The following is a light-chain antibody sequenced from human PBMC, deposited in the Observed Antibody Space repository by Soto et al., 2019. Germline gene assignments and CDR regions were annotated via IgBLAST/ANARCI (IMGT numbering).Light chain of an antibody. Sequence: EIGLTQPAGTPSLSPGERATLSCRASQSVSSSYLAWYQQKPGQAPRLLIYGASSRATGIPDRFSGSGSGTDFTLTISRLEPEDFAVYYCPQYGSSPWTSGQGTKVDI. V-gene: IGKV3-20*01. CDR2: GAS. J-gene: IGKJ1*01. CDR3: PQYGSSPWT. CDR1: QSVSSSY.